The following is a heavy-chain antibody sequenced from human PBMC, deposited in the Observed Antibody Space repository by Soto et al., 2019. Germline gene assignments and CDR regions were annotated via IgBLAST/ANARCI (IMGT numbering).Heavy chain of an antibody. Sequence: GVSLRLSCAVSGFIFSHYGVHWVRQAPGKGLEWVAVISHDGNIKYYADSVKGRFTISRDNSKTTLYLQMNSLRAEDTAVYYCARDPAFKFYYDGSGYYGIFEYWGRSILVTV. CDR1: GFIFSHYG. D-gene: IGHD3-22*01. V-gene: IGHV3-30-3*01. CDR3: ARDPAFKFYYDGSGYYGIFEY. CDR2: ISHDGNIK. J-gene: IGHJ4*02.